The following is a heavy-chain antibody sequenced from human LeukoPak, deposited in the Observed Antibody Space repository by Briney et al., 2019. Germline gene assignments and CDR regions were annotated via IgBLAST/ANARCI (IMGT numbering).Heavy chain of an antibody. D-gene: IGHD3-9*01. CDR3: ARMKPYYDILTGYHRYYMDV. V-gene: IGHV4-61*09. J-gene: IGHJ6*03. CDR1: GGSISSGSYY. CDR2: INHSGST. Sequence: PSQTLSLTCTVSGGSISSGSYYWSWIRQPAGKGLEWIGEINHSGSTNYNPSLKSRVTISVDTSKNQFSLKLSSVTAADTAVYYCARMKPYYDILTGYHRYYMDVWGKGTTVTISS.